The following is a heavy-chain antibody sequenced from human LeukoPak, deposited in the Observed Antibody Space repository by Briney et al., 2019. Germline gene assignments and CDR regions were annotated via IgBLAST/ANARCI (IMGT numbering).Heavy chain of an antibody. J-gene: IGHJ3*02. CDR2: INPSGGST. D-gene: IGHD3-22*01. V-gene: IGHV1-46*01. CDR3: ALALGVKVAFDI. CDR1: GYTFTSYY. Sequence: ASVKVSCKASGYTFTSYYMHWVRQAPGQGLEWMGIINPSGGSTSYAQKFQGRATMTRDTSTSTVYMELSSLRSEDTAVYYCALALGVKVAFDIWGQGTMVTVSS.